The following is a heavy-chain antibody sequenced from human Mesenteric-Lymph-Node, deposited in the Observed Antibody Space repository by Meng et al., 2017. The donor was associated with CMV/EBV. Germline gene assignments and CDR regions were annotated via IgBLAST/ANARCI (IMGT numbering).Heavy chain of an antibody. CDR1: GYTFSNYD. Sequence: ASVKVSCKASGYTFSNYDITWVRQAPGQGLEWVGWINPNSGGTNYAQKFQGRVTMTRDTSISTAYMELSNLRSDDTAVYYCARDHYSNVVWYYGMDVWGQGTTVTVSS. V-gene: IGHV1-2*02. CDR2: INPNSGGT. J-gene: IGHJ6*02. D-gene: IGHD4-11*01. CDR3: ARDHYSNVVWYYGMDV.